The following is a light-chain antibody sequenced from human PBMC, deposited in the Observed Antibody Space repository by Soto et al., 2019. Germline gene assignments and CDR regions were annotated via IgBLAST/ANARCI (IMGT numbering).Light chain of an antibody. V-gene: IGLV4-69*01. Sequence: QSVLTQSPSASASLGASVKLTCTLSSGHSSYAIAWHQQQPEKGPRYLMKLNNDGSHNKGDGIPDRFSGSSSGAERYLTIASLQSEDEADYYGQTWGTGFLVFGGGTKLTVL. CDR3: QTWGTGFLV. CDR1: SGHSSYA. CDR2: LNNDGSH. J-gene: IGLJ3*02.